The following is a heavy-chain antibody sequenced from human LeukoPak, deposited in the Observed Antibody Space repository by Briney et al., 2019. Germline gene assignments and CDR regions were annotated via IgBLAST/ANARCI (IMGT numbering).Heavy chain of an antibody. D-gene: IGHD4-23*01. V-gene: IGHV3-30-3*01. CDR3: AKVHGTLTVESPFDY. CDR1: GFTFSSYA. J-gene: IGHJ4*02. Sequence: GGSLRLSCAASGFTFSSYAMHWVRQAPGKGLEWVAVISYDGSNKYYADSVTGRFTISRDNSKNTLYLQMHSLRADDTAVYYCAKVHGTLTVESPFDYWGQGTLVTVSS. CDR2: ISYDGSNK.